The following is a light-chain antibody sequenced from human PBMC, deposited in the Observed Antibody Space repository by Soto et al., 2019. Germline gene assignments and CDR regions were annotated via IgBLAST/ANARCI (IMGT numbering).Light chain of an antibody. CDR1: IGDFGTNDV. CDR3: CSYAGAGTYV. V-gene: IGLV2-23*02. CDR2: EVT. Sequence: QSALTQPASVSGSPGQSITVSCSGVIGDFGTNDVVSWYQQDPGRAPKLIIYEVTRRPSGVSNRFSGSYSANTASLTISDLQADDESVYYCCSYAGAGTYVFGGGTKLTVL. J-gene: IGLJ2*01.